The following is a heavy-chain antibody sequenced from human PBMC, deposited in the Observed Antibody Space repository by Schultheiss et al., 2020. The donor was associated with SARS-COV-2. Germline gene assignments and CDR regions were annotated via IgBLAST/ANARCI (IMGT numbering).Heavy chain of an antibody. D-gene: IGHD2-2*01. J-gene: IGHJ6*02. Sequence: SVKVSCKASGYTFTGYYMHWVRQAPGQGLEWMGRIIPILGKANYAQKFQGRVTITVDKSTSTAYMELSCLRSEDTADYYCVTSGFVVVPAAPHDYYYGLDVWGQGNTVTVSS. CDR1: GYTFTGYY. V-gene: IGHV1-69*02. CDR2: IIPILGKA. CDR3: VTSGFVVVPAAPHDYYYGLDV.